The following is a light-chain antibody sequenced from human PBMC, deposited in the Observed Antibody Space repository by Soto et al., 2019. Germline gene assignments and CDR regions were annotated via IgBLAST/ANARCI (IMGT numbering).Light chain of an antibody. J-gene: IGKJ2*01. Sequence: DIQMTQSPSSLSASVGDRVTITCRASQSISSYLNWYHQKPGKAPKLLIYAASSLQSGVPSRFSGSGSGTDFTLTISSLQPEDFAPYYCQQSYSTPYTFGQGTKLEIK. V-gene: IGKV1-39*01. CDR1: QSISSY. CDR2: AAS. CDR3: QQSYSTPYT.